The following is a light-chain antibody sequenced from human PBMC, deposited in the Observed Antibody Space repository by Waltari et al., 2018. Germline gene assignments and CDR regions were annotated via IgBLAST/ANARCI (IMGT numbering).Light chain of an antibody. CDR3: SSYAGSSYV. V-gene: IGLV2-8*01. CDR1: SSDVGGYNY. Sequence: QSALTQPPSASGSPVQSVTISCTGTSSDVGGYNYVSWYQQHPGKAPKLMIYDVSKRPSGVPDRFSGSKSGNTASLTVSGLQAEDEADYYCSSYAGSSYVFGTGTKVTVL. CDR2: DVS. J-gene: IGLJ1*01.